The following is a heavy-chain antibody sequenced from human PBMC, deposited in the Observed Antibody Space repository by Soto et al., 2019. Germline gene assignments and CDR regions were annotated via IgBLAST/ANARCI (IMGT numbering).Heavy chain of an antibody. V-gene: IGHV3-72*01. CDR1: GFTCSDHF. CDR3: VKSGTTASLYYMDV. CDR2: TRNKARSYTT. D-gene: IGHD1-1*01. Sequence: GGSLRLSCAASGFTCSDHFMDWVRQAPGKGLEWVGRTRNKARSYTTEYAASVTGRFTISRDDSKNSLYLQMNSLTAEDTAVYYCVKSGTTASLYYMDVWGKGNTVTVS. J-gene: IGHJ6*03.